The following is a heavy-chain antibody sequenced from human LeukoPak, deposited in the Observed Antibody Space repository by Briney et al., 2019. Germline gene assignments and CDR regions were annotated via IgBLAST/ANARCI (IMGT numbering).Heavy chain of an antibody. Sequence: PGGSLRLSCAASGFTFSSYAMHWVRQAPGKGLEWVSSISSSSSYIYYADSVKGRFTISRDNAKNSLYLQMNSLRAEDTAVYYCARLGIGSSTSNNWFDPWGQGTLVTVSS. CDR3: ARLGIGSSTSNNWFDP. CDR2: ISSSSSYI. CDR1: GFTFSSYA. D-gene: IGHD2-2*01. V-gene: IGHV3-21*01. J-gene: IGHJ5*02.